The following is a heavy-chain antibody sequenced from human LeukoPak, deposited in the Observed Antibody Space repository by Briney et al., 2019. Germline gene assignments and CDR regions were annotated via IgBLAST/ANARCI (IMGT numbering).Heavy chain of an antibody. D-gene: IGHD6-19*01. CDR1: GFTVSSNY. CDR2: IYIGGDT. V-gene: IGHV3-66*01. J-gene: IGHJ5*02. CDR3: ARGLRYSSGTNWFDP. Sequence: PGGSLRLSCAASGFTVSSNYMTWVRQAPGKGLEWVSVIYIGGDTYYAGSVKGRFTISRDNSKNTVYLQMNSLRAEDTAVYYCARGLRYSSGTNWFDPWAREPWSPSPQ.